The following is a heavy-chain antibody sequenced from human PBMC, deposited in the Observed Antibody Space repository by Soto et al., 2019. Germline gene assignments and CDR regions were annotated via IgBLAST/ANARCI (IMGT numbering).Heavy chain of an antibody. V-gene: IGHV1-69*01. Sequence: QVQLVQSGAEVKKPGSSVKVSCKASGGTFSSYAISWVRQAPGQGLEWMGGIIPIFGTANYAQKFQGRVTMTADESTSTGDMELGSLRSEDTAVYYCARGRVGASQPWYWFDPWGQGTLVTVSS. CDR1: GGTFSSYA. CDR3: ARGRVGASQPWYWFDP. CDR2: IIPIFGTA. J-gene: IGHJ5*02. D-gene: IGHD1-26*01.